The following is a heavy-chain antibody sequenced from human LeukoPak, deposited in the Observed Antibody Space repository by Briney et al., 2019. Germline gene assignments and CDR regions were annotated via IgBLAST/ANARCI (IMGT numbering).Heavy chain of an antibody. CDR3: VNILFG. Sequence: GGSLRLSCAVSGFTFSSYWMHWARQVPGEGLVWVSRISSDGSTTTYADSVKGRFTVSRDNAKNTLYLQMNSLRAEDTAVYYCVNILFGWGQGTLVTVSS. CDR1: GFTFSSYW. D-gene: IGHD3-10*01. CDR2: ISSDGSTT. V-gene: IGHV3-74*01. J-gene: IGHJ4*02.